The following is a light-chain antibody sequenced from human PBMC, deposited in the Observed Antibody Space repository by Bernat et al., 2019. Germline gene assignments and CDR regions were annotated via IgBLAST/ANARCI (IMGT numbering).Light chain of an antibody. J-gene: IGKJ1*01. V-gene: IGKV1-16*01. Sequence: DIQMTQSPSSLSASVGDRVTITCRATQDISKYLAWFQQKPGKAPKSLIYGASTLHSGVPSRFSGSGSGTEFTLTISSLQPEDFGTYYCLQHNSYPRTFGQGTKVEIK. CDR1: QDISKY. CDR2: GAS. CDR3: LQHNSYPRT.